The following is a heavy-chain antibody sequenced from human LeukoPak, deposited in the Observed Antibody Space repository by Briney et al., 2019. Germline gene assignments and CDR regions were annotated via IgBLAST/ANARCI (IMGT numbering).Heavy chain of an antibody. CDR2: IYYSGST. D-gene: IGHD2-2*01. Sequence: SETLSLTCTVSGGSISSGGYYWSWIRQHPGRGLEWIGYIYYSGSTYYNPSLKSRVTISVDTSKNQFSLRLSSVTAADTAVYYCARLQYCSGTSCYWFDPWGQGTLVTVSS. CDR1: GGSISSGGYY. V-gene: IGHV4-31*03. CDR3: ARLQYCSGTSCYWFDP. J-gene: IGHJ5*02.